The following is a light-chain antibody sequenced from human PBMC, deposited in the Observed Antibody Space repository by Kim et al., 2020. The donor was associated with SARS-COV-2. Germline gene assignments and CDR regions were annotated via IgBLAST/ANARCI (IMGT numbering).Light chain of an antibody. CDR2: GKN. V-gene: IGLV3-19*01. CDR1: ILISYY. CDR3: NSRDSNENVF. J-gene: IGLJ2*01. Sequence: VALGQTVSITCQGDILISYYATWYQLKPGQAPILVIYGKNNRPSGIPDRFSGSSSGNTASLTITGTQAGDEADYYCNSRDSNENVFFGGGTQLTVL.